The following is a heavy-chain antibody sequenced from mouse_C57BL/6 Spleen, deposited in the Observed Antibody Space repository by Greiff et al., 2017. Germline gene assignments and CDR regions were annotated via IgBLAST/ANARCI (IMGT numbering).Heavy chain of an antibody. D-gene: IGHD2-1*01. CDR2: ISNGGGST. J-gene: IGHJ3*01. CDR3: ASPVTEGFAY. CDR1: GFTFSDYY. V-gene: IGHV5-12*01. Sequence: EVHLVESGGGLVQPGGSLKLSCAASGFTFSDYYMYWVRQTPEKRLEWVAYISNGGGSTYYPDTVKGRFTISRDNAKNTLYLQMSRLKSEDTAMYYCASPVTEGFAYWGQGTLVTVSA.